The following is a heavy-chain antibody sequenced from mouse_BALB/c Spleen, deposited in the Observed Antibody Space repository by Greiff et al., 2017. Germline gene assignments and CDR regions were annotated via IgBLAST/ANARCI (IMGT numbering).Heavy chain of an antibody. V-gene: IGHV14-3*02. CDR1: GFNIKDTY. J-gene: IGHJ3*01. CDR2: IDPANGNT. D-gene: IGHD1-1*01. CDR3: ARHYYGSSPLAY. Sequence: VHVKQSGAELVKPGASVKLSCTASGFNIKDTYMHWVKQRPEQGLEWIGRIDPANGNTKYDPKFQGKATITADTSSNTAYLQLSSLTSEDTAVYYCARHYYGSSPLAYWGQGTLVTVSA.